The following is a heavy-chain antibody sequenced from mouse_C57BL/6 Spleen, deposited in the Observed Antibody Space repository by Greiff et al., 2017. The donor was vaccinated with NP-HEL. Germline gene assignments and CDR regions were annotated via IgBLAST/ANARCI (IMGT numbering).Heavy chain of an antibody. V-gene: IGHV2-2*01. J-gene: IGHJ1*03. D-gene: IGHD2-3*01. CDR3: ARGMIRWYFDV. CDR1: GFSLTSYG. Sequence: QVQLKESGPGLVQPSQSLSITCTVSGFSLTSYGVHWVRQSPGKGLEWLGVIWSGGSTDYNAAFISRLSISKDNSKSQVFFKMNSLQADDTAIYYCARGMIRWYFDVRGTGTTVTVSS. CDR2: IWSGGST.